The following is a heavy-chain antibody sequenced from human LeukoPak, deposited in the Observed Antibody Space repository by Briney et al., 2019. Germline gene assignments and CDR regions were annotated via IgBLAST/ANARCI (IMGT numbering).Heavy chain of an antibody. J-gene: IGHJ3*02. D-gene: IGHD1-26*01. Sequence: GESLKISCKGSGYTFTNYWIAWVRQMPGKGLEWMGIIYPGDSDTRYSPSFQGQVTISADKSISTAYLQWSSLKASDTAMYYCARHPLGGGSTRGAFDIWGQGTMVTVSS. CDR2: IYPGDSDT. V-gene: IGHV5-51*01. CDR3: ARHPLGGGSTRGAFDI. CDR1: GYTFTNYW.